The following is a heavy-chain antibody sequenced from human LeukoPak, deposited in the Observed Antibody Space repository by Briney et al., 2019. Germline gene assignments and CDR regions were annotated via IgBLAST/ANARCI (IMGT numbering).Heavy chain of an antibody. J-gene: IGHJ3*02. V-gene: IGHV3-7*01. CDR2: IKTDGSEK. D-gene: IGHD2-21*01. Sequence: GGSLRLSCEASGFTFSSYWMTWVRQAPGKGLEWVANIKTDGSEKHYVDSVKGRFTISRDNAKNSLYLQMNSLGAEDTAVYYCARDLDTYVVLIAYDVFDIWGQGTMVTVSS. CDR1: GFTFSSYW. CDR3: ARDLDTYVVLIAYDVFDI.